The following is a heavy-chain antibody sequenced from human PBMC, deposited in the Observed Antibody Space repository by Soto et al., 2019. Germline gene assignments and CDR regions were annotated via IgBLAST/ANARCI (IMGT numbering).Heavy chain of an antibody. V-gene: IGHV3-23*01. CDR1: GFTFSSYF. D-gene: IGHD3-16*02. Sequence: EVQLLESGGGLVQPGGSLRLSCAASGFTFSSYFMNWVRQAPEKGLEWVSAISGSGGGTYYADSVKGRFTISRDNSKNTLFLQINSLRAEDTAVYYCAQRGSDLVKTVRALQIWGQVTMVTVSS. CDR2: ISGSGGGT. J-gene: IGHJ3*02. CDR3: AQRGSDLVKTVRALQI.